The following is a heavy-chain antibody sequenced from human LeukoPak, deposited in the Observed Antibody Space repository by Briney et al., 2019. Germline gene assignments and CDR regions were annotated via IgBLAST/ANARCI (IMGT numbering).Heavy chain of an antibody. J-gene: IGHJ4*02. D-gene: IGHD3-22*01. CDR2: ISNGGDT. Sequence: GGSLRLSCAASGFTVRDNYMSWVRQAPGKGLESVSVISNGGDTYYADSVKGRFTISRDISKNTLYLQMNSLRAEDTALYYCARGASSGNAYYLDYWGQGTLVTVSS. V-gene: IGHV3-53*01. CDR3: ARGASSGNAYYLDY. CDR1: GFTVRDNY.